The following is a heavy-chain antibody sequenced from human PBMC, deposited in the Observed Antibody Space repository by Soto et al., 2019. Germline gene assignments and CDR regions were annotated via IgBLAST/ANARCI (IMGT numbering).Heavy chain of an antibody. CDR2: MNPNSGNT. J-gene: IGHJ6*03. Sequence: ASVKVSCKASGYTFTSYDINWVRQATGQGLEWMGWMNPNSGNTGYAQKFQGRVTMTRNTSISTAYMELSSLRSEDTAVYYCARGDIVVVPAAMLEWVFGYYYMDVWGKGTTVTVSS. D-gene: IGHD2-2*01. CDR1: GYTFTSYD. V-gene: IGHV1-8*01. CDR3: ARGDIVVVPAAMLEWVFGYYYMDV.